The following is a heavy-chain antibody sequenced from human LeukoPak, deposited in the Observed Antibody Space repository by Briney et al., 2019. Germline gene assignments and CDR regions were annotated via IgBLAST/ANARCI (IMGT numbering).Heavy chain of an antibody. CDR2: IIPIFGTA. V-gene: IGHV1-69*05. J-gene: IGHJ4*02. CDR1: GGTFRSYA. CDR3: AREAVAGTTDY. D-gene: IGHD6-19*01. Sequence: SVKASCKASGGTFRSYAISWVRQAPGQGLEWMGRIIPIFGTANYAQKFKGRVTITTDESTSTAYMELSSLRSEDTAVYYCAREAVAGTTDYWGQGTLVTVSS.